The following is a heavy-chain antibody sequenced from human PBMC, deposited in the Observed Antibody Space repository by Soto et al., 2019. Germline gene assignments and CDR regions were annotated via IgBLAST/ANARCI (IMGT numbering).Heavy chain of an antibody. CDR3: ASGLWFGELSFDY. D-gene: IGHD3-10*01. J-gene: IGHJ4*02. CDR2: INHSGST. CDR1: WGSSSGYD. Sequence: SETLCLSCAAEWGSSSGYDCSWSRQPPGKGLEWIGEINHSGSTNYNPSLKSRVTISVDTSKNQFSLKLSSVTAADTAVYYCASGLWFGELSFDYWGQGTLVTVSS. V-gene: IGHV4-34*01.